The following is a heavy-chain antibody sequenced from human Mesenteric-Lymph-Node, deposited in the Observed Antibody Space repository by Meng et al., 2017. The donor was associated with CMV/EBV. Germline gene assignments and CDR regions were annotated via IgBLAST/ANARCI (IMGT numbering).Heavy chain of an antibody. V-gene: IGHV3-23*01. J-gene: IGHJ6*02. D-gene: IGHD3/OR15-3a*01. CDR3: AKTAYDFWSGYSSPDYYYYGMDV. CDR2: ISGSGSST. Sequence: GESLKISCAASGFTFSTYVMNWVRQAPGKGLEWVSSISGSGSSTYYADSVKGRFTISRDNSKNTLYLQVNSLRAEDTAIYYCAKTAYDFWSGYSSPDYYYYGMDVWGQGTTVTVSS. CDR1: GFTFSTYV.